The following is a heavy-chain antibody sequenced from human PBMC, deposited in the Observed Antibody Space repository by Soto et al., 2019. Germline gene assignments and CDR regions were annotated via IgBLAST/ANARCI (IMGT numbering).Heavy chain of an antibody. J-gene: IGHJ3*02. Sequence: QVQLVESGGGVVQPGRSLRLSCAASGFTFSSYGMHWVRQAPGNGLEWVAVIWYDGSNKYYADSVKGRFTISRDNSKNTLYLQMNSLRAEDTAVYYCARDFYQDYGDNDAFDIWGQGTMVIVSS. D-gene: IGHD4-17*01. CDR1: GFTFSSYG. CDR3: ARDFYQDYGDNDAFDI. V-gene: IGHV3-33*01. CDR2: IWYDGSNK.